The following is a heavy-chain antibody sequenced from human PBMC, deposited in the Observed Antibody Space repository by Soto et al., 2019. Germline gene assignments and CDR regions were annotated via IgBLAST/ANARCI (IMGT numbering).Heavy chain of an antibody. D-gene: IGHD6-6*01. CDR2: ISYEGSNK. J-gene: IGHJ4*02. CDR3: AKDKSLSSSCDLDY. V-gene: IGHV3-30*18. Sequence: QVQLVESGGGVVQPGRSLRLSCAASGFSFSSYGMHWVRQAPGKGLEWVAVISYEGSNKYYADSVTGRFTISRDKSKNTLYLQMDSLRAEDTAVYYCAKDKSLSSSCDLDYWGQGTLVTVSS. CDR1: GFSFSSYG.